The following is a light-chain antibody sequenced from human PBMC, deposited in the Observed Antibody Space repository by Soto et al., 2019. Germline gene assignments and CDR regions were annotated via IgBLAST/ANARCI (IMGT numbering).Light chain of an antibody. V-gene: IGKV3-20*01. CDR2: GAS. CDR1: QSVSSSY. CDR3: EQCVSS. Sequence: EIVLTQSPGTLSLSPGERATLSCRASQSVSSSYLAWYQQKPGQAPRLLIYGASSRATGIPDRFSGSGSGTDFTLTISRLEPEDFAVYDGEQCVSSFGQGTKVEIK. J-gene: IGKJ1*01.